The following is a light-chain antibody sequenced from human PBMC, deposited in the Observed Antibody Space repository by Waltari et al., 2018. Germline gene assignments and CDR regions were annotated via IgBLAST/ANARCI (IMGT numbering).Light chain of an antibody. Sequence: QSVLTQPPSVSAAPGQQVTIPCPGSISNIGENYVSWYQQLPGTAPKLLIHDDNERPSGIPDRFSASKSGSSATLGITGLQTGDEADYYCGTWDSSLSAAVFGGGTKVTVL. V-gene: IGLV1-51*01. CDR1: ISNIGENY. J-gene: IGLJ3*02. CDR2: DDN. CDR3: GTWDSSLSAAV.